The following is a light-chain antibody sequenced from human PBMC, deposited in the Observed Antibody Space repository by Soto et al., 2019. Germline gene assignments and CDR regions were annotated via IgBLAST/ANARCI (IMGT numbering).Light chain of an antibody. J-gene: IGKJ1*01. CDR3: QQYNNWPRT. CDR2: GAS. Sequence: EIVMTQSPATLSVSPGERATLSCRASQSVSSNLAWYQQKPGQAPRHLIYGASNRATGIPARFSGSGSGTEFTLTISSLQSEDFAVYYCQQYNNWPRTFGQGTKVDIK. CDR1: QSVSSN. V-gene: IGKV3-15*01.